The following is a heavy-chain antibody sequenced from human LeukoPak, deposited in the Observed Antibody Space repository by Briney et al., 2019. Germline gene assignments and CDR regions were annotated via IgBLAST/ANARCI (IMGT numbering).Heavy chain of an antibody. CDR1: GLTFSSYG. CDR2: ISGSGGST. J-gene: IGHJ4*02. V-gene: IGHV3-23*01. D-gene: IGHD1-26*01. Sequence: GGSLRLSCAASGLTFSSYGMSWVRQAPGKGLEWVSAISGSGGSTFYTDSVKGRFTISRDNSKNTLYLHMSSLRAEDTAVYYCASQSGSYSQINGPPNYWGQGTLVTVSS. CDR3: ASQSGSYSQINGPPNY.